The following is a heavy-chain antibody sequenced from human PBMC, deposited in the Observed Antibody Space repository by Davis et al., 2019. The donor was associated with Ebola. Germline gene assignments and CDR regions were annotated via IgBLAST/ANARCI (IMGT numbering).Heavy chain of an antibody. V-gene: IGHV3-23*01. CDR3: ARSSYQPDY. Sequence: PGGSLRLSCAASGFTFSTYVMTWVRQAPGKGLEWVSAISSSGDSTYYADPVKGRFTISRDNSKNTLLLQMNGLRAEDTAVYYCARSSYQPDYWGQGTLVTVSS. CDR2: ISSSGDST. D-gene: IGHD2-2*01. CDR1: GFTFSTYV. J-gene: IGHJ4*02.